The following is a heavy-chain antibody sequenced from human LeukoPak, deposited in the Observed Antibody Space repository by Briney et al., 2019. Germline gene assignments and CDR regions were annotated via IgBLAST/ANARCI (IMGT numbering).Heavy chain of an antibody. J-gene: IGHJ6*03. V-gene: IGHV4-30-4*08. CDR3: ARAIRRYYYMDV. D-gene: IGHD1-14*01. CDR1: GGSISSTVYY. Sequence: PSETLSLTCTVSGGSISSTVYYWSWIRQPPGKGLEWIGYIYYSGSTYYNPSLKSRVTISVDTSKNQFSLKLNSVTAADTAVYYCARAIRRYYYMDVWGKGTTVTVSS. CDR2: IYYSGST.